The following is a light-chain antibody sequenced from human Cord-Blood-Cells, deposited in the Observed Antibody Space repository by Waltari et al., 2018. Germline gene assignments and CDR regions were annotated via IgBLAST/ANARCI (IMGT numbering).Light chain of an antibody. Sequence: DIVMTQSPLSLPVTPGEPASISCGSSQSLLHSNGYNYLDWYLQKPGQSPQLLINLGSNRXXXXXXXFSGSGSGTDFTLKISRVEAEDVGVYYCMQALQTPPYTFGQGTKLEIK. J-gene: IGKJ2*01. CDR1: QSLLHSNGYNY. CDR3: MQALQTPPYT. V-gene: IGKV2-28*01. CDR2: LGS.